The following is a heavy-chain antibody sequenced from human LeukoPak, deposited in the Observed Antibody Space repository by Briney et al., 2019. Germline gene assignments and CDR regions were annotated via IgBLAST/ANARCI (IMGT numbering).Heavy chain of an antibody. CDR1: GITLSNYG. D-gene: IGHD6-25*01. J-gene: IGHJ4*02. Sequence: GGSLRLSCAVSGITLSNYGMSWVRQAPGKGLEWVAGISDSGGRTNYADSVKGRFTISRDNPKNTLYLQMNSLRAEDVAVYFCAKNSGYNWQYFFDYWGQGTLVTVSS. V-gene: IGHV3-23*01. CDR3: AKNSGYNWQYFFDY. CDR2: ISDSGGRT.